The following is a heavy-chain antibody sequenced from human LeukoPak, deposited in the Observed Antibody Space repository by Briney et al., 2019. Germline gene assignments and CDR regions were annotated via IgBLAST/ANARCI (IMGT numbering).Heavy chain of an antibody. D-gene: IGHD1-26*01. Sequence: GSLRLSCAASGFTVSSNYMSWVRQAPGKGLVWVSVIYSGGSKYYADSVKGRFTISRDNSKNTLYLQMNSLRAEDTAVYYCARSVGLLYYFDYWGQGTLVTVSS. CDR2: IYSGGSK. V-gene: IGHV3-53*05. CDR3: ARSVGLLYYFDY. J-gene: IGHJ4*02. CDR1: GFTVSSNY.